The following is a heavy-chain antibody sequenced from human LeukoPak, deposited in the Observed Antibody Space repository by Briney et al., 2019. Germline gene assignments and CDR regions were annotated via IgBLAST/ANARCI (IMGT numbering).Heavy chain of an antibody. CDR3: ARQAYDSSGYSMWDY. CDR1: GYTFTGHY. CDR2: LNPNSGVT. Sequence: ASVKVSCKASGYTFTGHYIHWVRQAPGQGLESMGWLNPNSGVTNFAQKFQVRFTMTRDTSISTAYMELSRLRSDDTAVYYCARQAYDSSGYSMWDYWGQGTLVTVSS. J-gene: IGHJ4*02. D-gene: IGHD3-22*01. V-gene: IGHV1-2*02.